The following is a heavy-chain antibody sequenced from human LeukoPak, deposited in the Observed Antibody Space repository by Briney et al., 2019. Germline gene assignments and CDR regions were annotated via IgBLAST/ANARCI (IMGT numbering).Heavy chain of an antibody. CDR3: ARGFAVVVVAAPYFFDY. CDR1: GGSFRGYY. Sequence: SETLSLTCAVYGGSFRGYYWSWIRQPPGKGLEWIGEINHSGSTNYNPSLKSRVTISVDTSKNQFSLKLSSVTAADTAVYYCARGFAVVVVAAPYFFDYWGQGTLVTVSS. J-gene: IGHJ4*02. V-gene: IGHV4-34*01. CDR2: INHSGST. D-gene: IGHD2-15*01.